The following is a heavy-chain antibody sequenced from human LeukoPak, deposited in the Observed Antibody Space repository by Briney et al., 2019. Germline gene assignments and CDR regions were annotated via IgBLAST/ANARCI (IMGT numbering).Heavy chain of an antibody. CDR3: ARGLGQALYY. Sequence: PSETLSLTCTVSGGSISSGDYYWSWIRQPPGKGLEWIGYIYYSGSTYYNPSLKSRVTMSVDRSKNQFSLKLNSVTAADTAVYYCARGLGQALYYWGQGTLVTVSS. D-gene: IGHD3-10*01. CDR1: GGSISSGDYY. J-gene: IGHJ4*02. CDR2: IYYSGST. V-gene: IGHV4-30-4*08.